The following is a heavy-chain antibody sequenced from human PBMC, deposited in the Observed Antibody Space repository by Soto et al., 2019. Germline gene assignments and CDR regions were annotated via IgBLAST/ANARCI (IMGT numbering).Heavy chain of an antibody. J-gene: IGHJ6*03. Sequence: GASVKVSCKASGGTFSSYTISWVRQAPGQGLEWMGRIIPILGIANYAQKFQGRVTITADKSTSTAYMELSSLRSEDTAVYYCVCSFFSLSRRGEYGSGTKLDYYYYMDVWGKGTTVTVSS. V-gene: IGHV1-69*02. CDR3: VCSFFSLSRRGEYGSGTKLDYYYYMDV. CDR2: IIPILGIA. CDR1: GGTFSSYT. D-gene: IGHD3-10*01.